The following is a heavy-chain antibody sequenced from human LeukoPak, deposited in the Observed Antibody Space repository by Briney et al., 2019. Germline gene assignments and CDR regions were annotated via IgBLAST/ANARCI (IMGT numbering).Heavy chain of an antibody. J-gene: IGHJ2*01. CDR1: GFTVSSNY. CDR3: ARDSRVVVITTRHWYFDL. CDR2: IYSGGST. Sequence: GGSLRLSCAASGFTVSSNYMSWVRQAPGKGLEWVSVIYSGGSTYYADSVKGRFTISRDNSKNTLYPQMNSLRAEDTAVYYCARDSRVVVITTRHWYFDLWGRGTLVTVSS. D-gene: IGHD3-22*01. V-gene: IGHV3-66*01.